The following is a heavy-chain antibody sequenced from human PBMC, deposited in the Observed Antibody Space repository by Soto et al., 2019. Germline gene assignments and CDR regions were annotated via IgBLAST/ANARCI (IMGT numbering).Heavy chain of an antibody. V-gene: IGHV4-39*01. D-gene: IGHD3-22*01. CDR2: IYYSGST. J-gene: IGHJ4*02. Sequence: SETLSQTYNVSGRTIRSSSYDWGWIRQPPGKGLEWIGSIYYSGSTYYNPSLKSRVTISVDTSKNQFSLKLSSVTAADTAVYYCARHELGSSGSFFDYWGQG. CDR1: GRTIRSSSYD. CDR3: ARHELGSSGSFFDY.